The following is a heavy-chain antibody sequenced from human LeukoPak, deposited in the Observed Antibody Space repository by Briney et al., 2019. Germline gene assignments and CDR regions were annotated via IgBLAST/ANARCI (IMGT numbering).Heavy chain of an antibody. V-gene: IGHV1-2*02. CDR3: ARDLSILAVDY. Sequence: ASVKVTCEASGYTFTGYYMHWVRQAPGQGLEWMGWINPNSGGTNYAQKFQGRVTMTRDTSISTAYMELSRLRSDDTAVYYCARDLSILAVDYWGQGTLVTVSS. CDR1: GYTFTGYY. CDR2: INPNSGGT. J-gene: IGHJ4*02. D-gene: IGHD6-6*01.